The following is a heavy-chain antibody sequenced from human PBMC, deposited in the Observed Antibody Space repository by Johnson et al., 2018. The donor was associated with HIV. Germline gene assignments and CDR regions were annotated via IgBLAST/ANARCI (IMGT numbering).Heavy chain of an antibody. V-gene: IGHV3-30*18. CDR3: AKVYCGGDCSFGGAAFNI. J-gene: IGHJ3*02. CDR1: GLSFSNFG. Sequence: VQLVESGGGVVQPGKSLTLSCVASGLSFSNFGIHWVRQAPGKGPEWVAVISYDGSNKYYADSVKGRFTISRDNSKNTLYLQMNSLRVEDTAVYYCAKVYCGGDCSFGGAAFNIWGQGTMVTVSS. D-gene: IGHD2-21*02. CDR2: ISYDGSNK.